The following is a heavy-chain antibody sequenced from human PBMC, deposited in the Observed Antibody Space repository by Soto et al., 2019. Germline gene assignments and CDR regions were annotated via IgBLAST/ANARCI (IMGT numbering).Heavy chain of an antibody. Sequence: QVQLQESGPGLVKPSQTLSLTCTVSGGSISSGGYYWSWIRQHPGKGLEWIGYIYYSGSTYYNPSLKRRVTISVATSKNQFSLKLSSVTAADTAVYYCARVRYCSGGSCYPRFDPWGQGTLVTVSS. V-gene: IGHV4-31*03. CDR2: IYYSGST. J-gene: IGHJ5*02. CDR3: ARVRYCSGGSCYPRFDP. CDR1: GGSISSGGYY. D-gene: IGHD2-15*01.